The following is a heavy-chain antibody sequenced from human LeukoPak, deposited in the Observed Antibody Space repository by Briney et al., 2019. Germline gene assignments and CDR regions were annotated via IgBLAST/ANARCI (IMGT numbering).Heavy chain of an antibody. Sequence: PGRSLRLSCAASGFIFSNYDVHWVRQAPGKGLEWVAVIWYDGSNKYYADSVKGRFTISRDNSKNTLYLRMNSLRAEDTAVYYCARGLFVVVPAAIVSDFDYWGQGALVTVSS. CDR1: GFIFSNYD. CDR2: IWYDGSNK. D-gene: IGHD2-2*01. J-gene: IGHJ4*02. V-gene: IGHV3-33*01. CDR3: ARGLFVVVPAAIVSDFDY.